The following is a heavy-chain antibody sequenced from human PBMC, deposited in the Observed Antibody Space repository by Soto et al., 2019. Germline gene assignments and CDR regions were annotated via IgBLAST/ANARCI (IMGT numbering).Heavy chain of an antibody. V-gene: IGHV1-8*01. J-gene: IGHJ4*02. CDR2: MNPNSGNT. D-gene: IGHD3-10*01. Sequence: QVPLVQSGAEVKKPGASVKVSCKASGYTFTSYDINWVRQATGQGLEWMGWMNPNSGNTGYAQKFQGRVTMTRNTSISTAYMELSSLRSEDTAVYYCSRTVLLWFGESIYYFDYWGQGTLVTVSS. CDR3: SRTVLLWFGESIYYFDY. CDR1: GYTFTSYD.